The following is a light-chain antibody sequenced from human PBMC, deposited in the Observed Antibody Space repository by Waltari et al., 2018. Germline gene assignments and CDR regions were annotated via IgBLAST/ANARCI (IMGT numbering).Light chain of an antibody. J-gene: IGLJ2*01. CDR2: QDD. Sequence: SYELTQPPSVSVSPGQTATITCSGERLGNQFVCWYQQKAGQAPLLVIYQDDKRSPDIPEGFAGSNSGNTATLIICETQATDEADYFCQAWVGSNVVFGGGTKLTVL. CDR1: RLGNQF. V-gene: IGLV3-1*01. CDR3: QAWVGSNVV.